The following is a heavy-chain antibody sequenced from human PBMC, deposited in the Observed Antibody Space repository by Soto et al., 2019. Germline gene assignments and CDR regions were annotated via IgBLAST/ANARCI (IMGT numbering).Heavy chain of an antibody. CDR2: ISSSGYI. J-gene: IGHJ6*02. CDR1: GFNFNSYT. CDR3: AKKVLGYAAHSHALNV. Sequence: GGSLRLSCAASGFNFNSYTINWVRQAPGKRLEWLSSISSSGYIFSTDSARGRFTVSRDNFKNTLFLQMDSLRPEDTGVYCCAKKVLGYAAHSHALNVWGQGTTVTVSS. D-gene: IGHD5-12*01. V-gene: IGHV3-21*01.